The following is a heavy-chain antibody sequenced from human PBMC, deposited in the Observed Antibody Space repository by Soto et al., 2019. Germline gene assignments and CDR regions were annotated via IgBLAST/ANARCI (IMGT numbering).Heavy chain of an antibody. D-gene: IGHD2-15*01. V-gene: IGHV3-30-3*01. CDR3: AVDTLANLDS. CDR2: ISYDGSDK. J-gene: IGHJ4*02. Sequence: GGSLRLSCAASGLTFSRYAMHWVRQAPDKGLEWVAVISYDGSDKYYADSVKGRFTISRDNSKNTLYLQVNRLRDEDTAVYYCAVDTLANLDSWGQGSLVTVSS. CDR1: GLTFSRYA.